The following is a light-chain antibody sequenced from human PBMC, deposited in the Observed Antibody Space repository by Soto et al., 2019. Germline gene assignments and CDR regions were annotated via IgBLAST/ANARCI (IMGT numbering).Light chain of an antibody. CDR2: DAS. CDR3: QQYDNLPRT. Sequence: DIQMTQSPSSLSASVGDRVTITCQASQDISNYLNWYQQKPGKAPKLLIYDASNLETGVPSRFSGSGSGKDFTFTISSLQPEDIATYYCQQYDNLPRTLGQGTKVDIK. J-gene: IGKJ1*01. CDR1: QDISNY. V-gene: IGKV1-33*01.